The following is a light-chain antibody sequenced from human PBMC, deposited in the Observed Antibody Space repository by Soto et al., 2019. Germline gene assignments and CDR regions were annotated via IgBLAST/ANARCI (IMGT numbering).Light chain of an antibody. J-gene: IGKJ1*01. CDR1: QDIGNN. CDR2: TAA. V-gene: IGKV1-6*02. Sequence: AVQLTQSPSSLSASVWARVTITCRASQDIGNNLVCYQQKPGRAPTLLIFTAAGLQSGVLSRFSGRGSGTAFTLTISSLQPEDFATYYCLQDSIYPWTFGQGTKVDIK. CDR3: LQDSIYPWT.